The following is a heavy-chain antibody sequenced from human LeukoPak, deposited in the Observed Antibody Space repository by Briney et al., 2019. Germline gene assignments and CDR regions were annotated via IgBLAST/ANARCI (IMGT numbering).Heavy chain of an antibody. D-gene: IGHD4-17*01. CDR1: DSSFSSYY. CDR3: ARNLVYDYGNFEY. V-gene: IGHV4-59*13. J-gene: IGHJ4*02. Sequence: SEPLSFTCSVLDSSFSSYYSTWIRQPPGKGLGWMGYIYYSGSTNYNPSLKSRVTISVDTSKNQFSLKLSSVTAADTAVYYCARNLVYDYGNFEYWGQGTLVPVSS. CDR2: IYYSGST.